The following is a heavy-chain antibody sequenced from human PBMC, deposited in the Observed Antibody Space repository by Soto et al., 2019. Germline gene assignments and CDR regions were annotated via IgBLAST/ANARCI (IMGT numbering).Heavy chain of an antibody. J-gene: IGHJ5*02. CDR1: GGSVSSGSYY. D-gene: IGHD3-3*01. Sequence: SETLSLTCTVSGGSVSSGSYYWSWIRQPPGKGLEWIGYIYYSGYTNYNPSLKSRVTISVDTSKNQFSLRLTSVTAADTAVYYCARVRDWFDPWGQGTLVTVSS. CDR2: IYYSGYT. V-gene: IGHV4-61*01. CDR3: ARVRDWFDP.